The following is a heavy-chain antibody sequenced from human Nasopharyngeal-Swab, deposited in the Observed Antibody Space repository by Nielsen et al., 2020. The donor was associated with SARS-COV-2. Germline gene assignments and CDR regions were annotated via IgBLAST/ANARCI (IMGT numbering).Heavy chain of an antibody. Sequence: GESLKISCASSGFSFNLFAMHWVRQAPGRGLEWVAIISYDGSKKYLADSVEGRFTISRDNFKNTLYLQMNSLRAEDTAVYYCARGESINSYYGMDVWGQGTTVTVSS. CDR3: ARGESINSYYGMDV. J-gene: IGHJ6*02. CDR1: GFSFNLFA. V-gene: IGHV3-30*03. D-gene: IGHD2-21*01. CDR2: ISYDGSKK.